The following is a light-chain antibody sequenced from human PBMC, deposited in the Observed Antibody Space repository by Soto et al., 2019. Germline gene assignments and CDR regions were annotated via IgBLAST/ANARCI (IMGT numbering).Light chain of an antibody. J-gene: IGKJ1*01. CDR2: DAS. CDR3: QQYNNYPRT. V-gene: IGKV1-5*01. Sequence: SPSTLSASIGDRVTITCRASESIRTWLAWYQHKPGKAPKVLIYDASSLESGVPSRFSGSGSGTEFTLTISNLQPDDFATYFYQQYNNYPRTFGQGTKVDIK. CDR1: ESIRTW.